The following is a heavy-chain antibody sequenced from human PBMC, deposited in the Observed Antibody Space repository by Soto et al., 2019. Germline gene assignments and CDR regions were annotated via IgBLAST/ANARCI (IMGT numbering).Heavy chain of an antibody. Sequence: QVQLQESGPGLVKPSETLSLTCTVSGGSISGGVHSWSWIRQPPGKGLEWIGHIFDSRSTYYNPSVKSRVTISVDTSKNQFSLRLSSETAADTAVYYCAREIMPLTHDWYFELWGRGTLVTVSS. CDR2: IFDSRST. CDR1: GGSISGGVHS. D-gene: IGHD2-2*01. J-gene: IGHJ2*01. V-gene: IGHV4-30-4*01. CDR3: AREIMPLTHDWYFEL.